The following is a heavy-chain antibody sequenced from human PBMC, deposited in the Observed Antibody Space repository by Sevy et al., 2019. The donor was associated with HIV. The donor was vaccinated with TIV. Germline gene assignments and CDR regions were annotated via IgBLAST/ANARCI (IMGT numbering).Heavy chain of an antibody. Sequence: PSETLSLTCTVSGDSISGYYWNWIRQPPGKGLEWIGYLYYSGRTNYNPSLKSRVTISVDTSKNQFSLKLTSLTAADTAVYYCARGAPNYYYGMDVWGQGTTVTVSS. CDR3: ARGAPNYYYGMDV. D-gene: IGHD3-16*01. J-gene: IGHJ6*02. V-gene: IGHV4-59*01. CDR1: GDSISGYY. CDR2: LYYSGRT.